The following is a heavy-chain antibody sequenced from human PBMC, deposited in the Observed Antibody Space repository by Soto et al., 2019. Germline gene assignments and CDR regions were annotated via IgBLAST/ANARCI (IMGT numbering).Heavy chain of an antibody. V-gene: IGHV1-69*13. D-gene: IGHD5-12*01. CDR1: GGTFSSYA. Sequence: GASVKVSCKASGGTFSSYAISWVRQAPGQGLEWMGGIIPIFGTANYAQKFQGRVTITADESTSTAYMELSSLRSEDTAVYYCARDRDSGYDSLDYWGQGTLVTVS. J-gene: IGHJ4*02. CDR3: ARDRDSGYDSLDY. CDR2: IIPIFGTA.